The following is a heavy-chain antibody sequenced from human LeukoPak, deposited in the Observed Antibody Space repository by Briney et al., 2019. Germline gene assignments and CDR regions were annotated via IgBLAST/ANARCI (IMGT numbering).Heavy chain of an antibody. CDR3: ARDCGYQCLFDY. V-gene: IGHV1-18*01. J-gene: IGHJ4*02. D-gene: IGHD5-12*01. CDR1: GYTFTNYG. CDR2: ISGYNGNT. Sequence: GASVKVSCKASGYTFTNYGISWVRQAPGQGLEWMGWISGYNGNTNYAQKSQGRVTMTTDTSTNAAHMERRSLRSDDTAVYYCARDCGYQCLFDYWGQGTLVTVSS.